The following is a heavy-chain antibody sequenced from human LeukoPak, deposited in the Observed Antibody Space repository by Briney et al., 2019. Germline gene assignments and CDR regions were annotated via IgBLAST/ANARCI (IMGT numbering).Heavy chain of an antibody. J-gene: IGHJ4*02. V-gene: IGHV3-23*01. CDR1: GFTFSSYA. D-gene: IGHD3-3*01. CDR3: AKDADLGYDFWSGYFSFDY. Sequence: GGSLRLSCAGSGFTFSSYAMSWVRQAPGKGLEWVSAISGSGGSTYYAHSVKGRFTICRDNSKNTLYLQMNSLRAEDTAVYYCAKDADLGYDFWSGYFSFDYWGQGTLVTVSS. CDR2: ISGSGGST.